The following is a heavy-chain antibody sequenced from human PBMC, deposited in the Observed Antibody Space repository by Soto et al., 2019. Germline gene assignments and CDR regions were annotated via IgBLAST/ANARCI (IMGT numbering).Heavy chain of an antibody. CDR3: ARDFGGDYGRDYYFAY. CDR2: VYHSGST. Sequence: QVQLQESGPGLVKPSGTLSLTCSVSGGSISRSNWWSWVRQPPGKGREGIGEVYHSGSTNYNPSLKSRVTISVDKSKNQFALNLSSVSAADTAVYYCARDFGGDYGRDYYFAYWGQGTLVTVSS. CDR1: GGSISRSNW. D-gene: IGHD4-17*01. J-gene: IGHJ4*02. V-gene: IGHV4-4*02.